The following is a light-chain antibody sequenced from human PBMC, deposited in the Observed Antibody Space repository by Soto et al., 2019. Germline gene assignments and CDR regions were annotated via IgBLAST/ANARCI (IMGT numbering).Light chain of an antibody. CDR2: GAS. V-gene: IGKV3-20*01. Sequence: IVLTQSTAALSVSPCEIATLSCSASQSVSSDLAWYHQKPGQAPRLLIYGASSRATGIPDRFSGSGSGTDFTLTISRLEPEDFAVYYCQQYGSSLWTFGQGTKVDIK. CDR3: QQYGSSLWT. J-gene: IGKJ1*01. CDR1: QSVSSD.